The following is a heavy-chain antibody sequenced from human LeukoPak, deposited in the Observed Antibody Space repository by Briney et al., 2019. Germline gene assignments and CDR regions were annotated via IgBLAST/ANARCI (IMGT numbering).Heavy chain of an antibody. CDR3: ARVRVITIFGVVTHDAFDI. Sequence: ASVKVSCKASGYTFTGYYMHWVRQAPGQGLEWMGWINPNSGGTNYAQKFQGRVTMTRGTSISTAYMELSRLRSDDTAVYYCARVRVITIFGVVTHDAFDIWGQGTMVTVSS. CDR2: INPNSGGT. V-gene: IGHV1-2*02. CDR1: GYTFTGYY. J-gene: IGHJ3*02. D-gene: IGHD3-3*01.